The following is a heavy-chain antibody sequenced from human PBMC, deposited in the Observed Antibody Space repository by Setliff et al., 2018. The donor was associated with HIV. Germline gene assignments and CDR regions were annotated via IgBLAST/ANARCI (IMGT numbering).Heavy chain of an antibody. CDR2: ISTYNGNT. CDR1: GYTFSNYG. Sequence: AASVKVSCKASGYTFSNYGITWVRQAPGQGLEWMGWISTYNGNTNYEQKLQGRVTMTTDTSTSTAYMELRSLRSDDTAVYYCARGFHGNSGYPPHWFDPWGQGTLVTVSS. CDR3: ARGFHGNSGYPPHWFDP. V-gene: IGHV1-18*01. D-gene: IGHD5-12*01. J-gene: IGHJ5*02.